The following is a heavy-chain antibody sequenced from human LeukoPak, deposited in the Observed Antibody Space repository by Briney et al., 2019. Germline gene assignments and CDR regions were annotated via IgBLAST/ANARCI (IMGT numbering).Heavy chain of an antibody. CDR1: VGSIRGYY. Sequence: SETLSLTCTVSVGSIRGYYWSWIRQPPGKGVEWIGYIYYSGSTNYNPSLQSRVTISVDTSKNQFSLKLSSVTAADTAVYYCARPLSSAWYFDYWGQGTMVTVSS. D-gene: IGHD6-19*01. CDR3: ARPLSSAWYFDY. J-gene: IGHJ4*02. CDR2: IYYSGST. V-gene: IGHV4-59*01.